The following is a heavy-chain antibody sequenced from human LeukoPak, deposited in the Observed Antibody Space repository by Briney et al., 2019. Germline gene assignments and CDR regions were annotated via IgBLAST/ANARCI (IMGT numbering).Heavy chain of an antibody. CDR3: TRDPNGDYVGAFES. D-gene: IGHD4-17*01. Sequence: GGSLRLSCAAPGFSFSNFAMTWVRQVPGKGLEWVSSITGGHFPTYYTDSVKGRFTISRDNSKNTLYLQMNSLRADDTAVYYCTRDPNGDYVGAFESWGQGTLVTVSS. J-gene: IGHJ5*01. CDR2: ITGGHFPT. CDR1: GFSFSNFA. V-gene: IGHV3-23*01.